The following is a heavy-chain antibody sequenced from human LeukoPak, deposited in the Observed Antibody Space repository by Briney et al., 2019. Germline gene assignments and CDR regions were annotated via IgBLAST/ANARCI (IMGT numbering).Heavy chain of an antibody. CDR1: GYTFTDSY. J-gene: IGHJ4*02. CDR2: ISPNNGDT. V-gene: IGHV1-2*02. CDR3: VRSPIGASAY. Sequence: GASVKVSCKPSGYTFTDSYIHWVRQAPGVGLQWMGWISPNNGDTKYAEDFQDRVTMTRDTSINTAYMDLTGLTPDDTADYYCVRSPIGASAYWGRGTLVTVSS. D-gene: IGHD3-10*01.